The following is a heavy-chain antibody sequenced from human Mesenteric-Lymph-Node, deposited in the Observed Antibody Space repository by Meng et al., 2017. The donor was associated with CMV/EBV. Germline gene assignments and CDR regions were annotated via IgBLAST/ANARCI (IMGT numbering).Heavy chain of an antibody. CDR3: ASLSGSYGYYYGMDV. D-gene: IGHD1-26*01. Sequence: SETLSLTCTVSGGSISSYYWSWIRQPPGKGLEWIGYMYYSGSTKYNPSLKSRVIISVDTSKNQFSLKLSSVTAADTAVYYCASLSGSYGYYYGMDVWGQGTTVTVSS. CDR2: MYYSGST. V-gene: IGHV4-59*08. J-gene: IGHJ6*02. CDR1: GGSISSYY.